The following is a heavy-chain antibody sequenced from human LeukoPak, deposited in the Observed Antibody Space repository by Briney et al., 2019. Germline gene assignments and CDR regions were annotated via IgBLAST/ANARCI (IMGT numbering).Heavy chain of an antibody. V-gene: IGHV1-69*13. Sequence: SVKVSCKASGYTFTSYAMNWVRQAPGQGLEWMGGIIPIFGTANYAQKFQGRVTITADESTSTAYMELSSLRSEDTAVYYCARVQDYPREAFAFDIWGQGTMVTVSS. CDR3: ARVQDYPREAFAFDI. J-gene: IGHJ3*02. D-gene: IGHD4-11*01. CDR2: IIPIFGTA. CDR1: GYTFTSYA.